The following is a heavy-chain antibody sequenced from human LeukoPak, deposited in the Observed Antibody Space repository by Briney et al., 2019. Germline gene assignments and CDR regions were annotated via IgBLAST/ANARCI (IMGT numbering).Heavy chain of an antibody. J-gene: IGHJ6*03. V-gene: IGHV1-8*02. CDR1: GYTFKNYD. D-gene: IGHD1-7*01. Sequence: ASVKVSCKASGYTFKNYDINWVRQATGQGLEWMGWMNPNSGNTGYAQRFQGRLTMTSNTSISTAYMDLSSLRSEDTAVYYCARVAGTTDYYYYMDVWGKGTTVTVSS. CDR3: ARVAGTTDYYYYMDV. CDR2: MNPNSGNT.